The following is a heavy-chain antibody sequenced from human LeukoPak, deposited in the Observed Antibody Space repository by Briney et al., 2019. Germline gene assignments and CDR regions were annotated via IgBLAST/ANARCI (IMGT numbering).Heavy chain of an antibody. J-gene: IGHJ4*02. V-gene: IGHV3-23*01. CDR1: GFTFSSYA. Sequence: GGSLRLSRAASGFTFSSYAMSWVRQAPGKGLEWVSAISGSGGSTYYADSVKGRFTISRDNSKNTLYLQMNSLRAEDMAVYYCAKTLGGNYYHPLDYWGQGTLVTVSS. CDR3: AKTLGGNYYHPLDY. CDR2: ISGSGGST. D-gene: IGHD4-11*01.